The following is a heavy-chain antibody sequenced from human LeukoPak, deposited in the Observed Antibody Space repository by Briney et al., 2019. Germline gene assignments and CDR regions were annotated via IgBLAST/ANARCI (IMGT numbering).Heavy chain of an antibody. CDR3: ARAGSGWSFDY. Sequence: PSESLSLSCAASGFTISTYYMTWLRQPPGKGLEWVGYNSYSGNTNYNPSLRSRVSISVDMSMSQFSLKLTSVTAADTAVYYCARAGSGWSFDYWGQGTLVTVSS. D-gene: IGHD6-19*01. CDR1: GFTISTYY. V-gene: IGHV4-59*01. CDR2: NSYSGNT. J-gene: IGHJ4*02.